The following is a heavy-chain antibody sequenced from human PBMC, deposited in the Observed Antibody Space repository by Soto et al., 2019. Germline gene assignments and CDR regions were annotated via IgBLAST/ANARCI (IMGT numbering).Heavy chain of an antibody. V-gene: IGHV4-4*07. J-gene: IGHJ5*02. CDR1: GGSISSYY. Sequence: QVQLQESGPGLVKPSETLSLTCTVSGGSISSYYWSWIRQPAGKGLEWIGRIYTSGSTNYNPSLKSRVTMSVDTSKNQFSLKLSSVTAADTAVYYCARDGGRVPAADNWFDPWGQGTLVTVSS. D-gene: IGHD2-2*01. CDR2: IYTSGST. CDR3: ARDGGRVPAADNWFDP.